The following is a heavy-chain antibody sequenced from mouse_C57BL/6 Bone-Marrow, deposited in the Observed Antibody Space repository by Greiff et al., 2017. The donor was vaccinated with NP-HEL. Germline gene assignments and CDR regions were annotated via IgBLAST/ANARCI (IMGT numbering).Heavy chain of an antibody. CDR3: ARGPIYEGYFDV. J-gene: IGHJ1*03. D-gene: IGHD1-1*01. Sequence: QVQLKQPGAELVRPGTSVKLSCKASGYTFTSYWMHWVKQRPGQGLEWIGVIDPSDSYTNYNQKFKGKATLTVDTSSSTAYMQLSSLTSEDSAVYYCARGPIYEGYFDVWGTGTTVTVSS. CDR1: GYTFTSYW. CDR2: IDPSDSYT. V-gene: IGHV1-59*01.